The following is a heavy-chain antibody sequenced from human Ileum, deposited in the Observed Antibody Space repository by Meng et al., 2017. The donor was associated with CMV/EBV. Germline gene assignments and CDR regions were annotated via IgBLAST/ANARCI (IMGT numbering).Heavy chain of an antibody. J-gene: IGHJ4*02. V-gene: IGHV6-1*01. CDR3: ARGQFSALDF. D-gene: IGHD4-11*01. Sequence: QVQLHQPGPRQVRPPQTPSLTCAISGDRVFNKNVAWNWIRQSPSRGLEWLGRTYYMSKWNNDYAASVESRIIVNLDTFTDQLSLQLNSVTPDDTAVYYCARGQFSALDFWGQGTLVTVSS. CDR1: GDRVFNKNVA. CDR2: TYYMSKWNN.